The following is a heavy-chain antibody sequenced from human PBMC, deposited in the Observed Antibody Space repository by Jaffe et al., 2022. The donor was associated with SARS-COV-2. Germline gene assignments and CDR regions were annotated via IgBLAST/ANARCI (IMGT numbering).Heavy chain of an antibody. J-gene: IGHJ6*03. CDR2: IDAGNGDT. V-gene: IGHV1-3*01. CDR1: GYTFTRYA. CDR3: ARGPFYDYYIDV. Sequence: QVQLVQSGAEVQKPGASVKVSCKASGYTFTRYAMHWVRQAPGQRLEWMGRIDAGNGDTKLSQKFQGRVTIIRDTSASTAYMELSSLRSEDTAVYYCARGPFYDYYIDVWGKGTTVTVSS.